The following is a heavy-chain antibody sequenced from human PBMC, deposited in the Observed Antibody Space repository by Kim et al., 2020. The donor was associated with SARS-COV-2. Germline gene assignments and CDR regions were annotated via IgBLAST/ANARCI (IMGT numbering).Heavy chain of an antibody. CDR1: GASISSSNYY. Sequence: SETLSLTCTVSGASISSSNYYWGWIRQPPGKGLEWIATIYYTGNGNYNPSLQSRVTTSVDTSKNQFSLTLNSVTAAETAVYYCARRNYPYYFDYWGQGTLVTVSS. CDR3: ARRNYPYYFDY. V-gene: IGHV4-39*01. J-gene: IGHJ4*02. D-gene: IGHD1-7*01. CDR2: IYYTGNG.